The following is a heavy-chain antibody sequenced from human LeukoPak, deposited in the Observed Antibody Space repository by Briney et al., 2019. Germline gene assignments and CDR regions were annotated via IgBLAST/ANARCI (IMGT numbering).Heavy chain of an antibody. CDR2: IYSGGST. J-gene: IGHJ4*02. CDR3: ARDSIAVAGTVDY. CDR1: GFTVSSNY. V-gene: IGHV3-53*01. D-gene: IGHD6-19*01. Sequence: GGSLRLSCAASGFTVSSNYMSWVRQAPGKGLEWVSVIYSGGSTYYADSVKGRFTISRDNSKNTLYLQMNSLRAEDTAVYYCARDSIAVAGTVDYWGQGTLVTVSS.